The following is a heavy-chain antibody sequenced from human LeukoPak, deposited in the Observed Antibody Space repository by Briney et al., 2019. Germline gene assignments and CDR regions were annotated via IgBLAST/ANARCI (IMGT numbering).Heavy chain of an antibody. J-gene: IGHJ5*02. D-gene: IGHD2-2*01. CDR2: IYYSGST. CDR3: ARRSEYHWFDP. Sequence: SETLSLTCTVSGGSISSGGYCWSWIRQHPGKGMEWIGYIYYSGSTYYNPSLKSRVTISVDTSRNQFSLRLSSVTAADTAVYYCARRSEYHWFDPWGQGTLVTVSS. V-gene: IGHV4-31*03. CDR1: GGSISSGGYC.